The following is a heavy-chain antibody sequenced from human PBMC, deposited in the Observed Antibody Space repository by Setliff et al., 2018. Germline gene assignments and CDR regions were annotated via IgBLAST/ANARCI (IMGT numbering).Heavy chain of an antibody. CDR3: ARGGSGSYYWY. J-gene: IGHJ4*02. CDR1: GYIFTSXX. D-gene: IGHD3-10*01. CDR2: MNPNSGNT. V-gene: IGHV1-8*01. Sequence: GASVKVSCKASGYIFTSXXXXWVRQAPGQGLEWMGWMNPNSGNTGFAHKFQGRVTMTRNTSIRTAYMEPRSLRSEDPAVYYCARGGSGSYYWYWGQGTLVTVSS.